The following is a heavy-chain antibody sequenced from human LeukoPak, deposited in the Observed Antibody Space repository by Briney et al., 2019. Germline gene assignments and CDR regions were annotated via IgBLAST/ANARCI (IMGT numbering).Heavy chain of an antibody. Sequence: SETLSLTCIVSGDSISSVNYYWSWIRQPARKGLEWIGRIYTSGSTNYNPSLKSRVTISVDTSKNQFSLKLTSVTAADTAVYYCARGDSDSSGYSRGYFHHWGQGTLVTVSS. V-gene: IGHV4-61*02. CDR3: ARGDSDSSGYSRGYFHH. CDR1: GDSISSVNYY. D-gene: IGHD3-22*01. J-gene: IGHJ1*01. CDR2: IYTSGST.